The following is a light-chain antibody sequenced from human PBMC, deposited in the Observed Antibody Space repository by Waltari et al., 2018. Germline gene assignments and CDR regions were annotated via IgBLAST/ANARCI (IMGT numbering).Light chain of an antibody. J-gene: IGKJ2*02. V-gene: IGKV4-1*01. CDR2: WAS. CDR1: QSVFLPSNNRHN. Sequence: DIVMTQSPAPLAVSLGERATINCKSCQSVFLPSNNRHNLAWYPQKPGQPPKVLIYWASTRASGVPDRFSGSGSGTDVTLTISSLQAEDVAVYYGQQYCSTPRTFGQGTTLEI. CDR3: QQYCSTPRT.